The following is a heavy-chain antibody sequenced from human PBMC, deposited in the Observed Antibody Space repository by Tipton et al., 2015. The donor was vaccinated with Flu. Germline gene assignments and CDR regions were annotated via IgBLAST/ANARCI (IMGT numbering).Heavy chain of an antibody. D-gene: IGHD5/OR15-5a*01. J-gene: IGHJ6*02. CDR3: ATSTVSTISYGLDV. V-gene: IGHV3-53*01. CDR1: GFSVTSKF. Sequence: SLRLSCAASGFSVTSKFMSWVRQAPGKGLEWVSLIYSGGSTYYADSVKGRFTISRDNSKDTVFLQMSSLRAEDTAVYYCATSTVSTISYGLDVWGQGTTVTVSS. CDR2: IYSGGST.